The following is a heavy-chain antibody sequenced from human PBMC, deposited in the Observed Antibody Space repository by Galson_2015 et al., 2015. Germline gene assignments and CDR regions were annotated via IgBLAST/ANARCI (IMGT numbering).Heavy chain of an antibody. V-gene: IGHV2-5*02. J-gene: IGHJ4*02. CDR2: IYWDDDK. CDR3: AHLTTFGGALENFDY. D-gene: IGHD3-16*01. Sequence: PALVKPTQTLTLTCTFSGFSLSTSGVGVGWIRQPPGKALEWLALIYWDDDKRYSPSLKSRLTITKDTSKNQVVLTMTNMDPVDTATYYCAHLTTFGGALENFDYWGQGTLVTVSS. CDR1: GFSLSTSGVG.